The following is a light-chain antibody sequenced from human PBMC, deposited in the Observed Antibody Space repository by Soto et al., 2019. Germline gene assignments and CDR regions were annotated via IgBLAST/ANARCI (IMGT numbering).Light chain of an antibody. CDR2: EGS. Sequence: QSVLTQPASVSGSPGQSITISCTGTSSDVGSYNLVSWYQQHPGKAPKLMIYEGSKRPSGVSNRFSGSKSGNTASLTISGPQAEDEADYYCCSYAGSYTYYVFGTGTKVTVL. CDR3: CSYAGSYTYYV. J-gene: IGLJ1*01. V-gene: IGLV2-23*01. CDR1: SSDVGSYNL.